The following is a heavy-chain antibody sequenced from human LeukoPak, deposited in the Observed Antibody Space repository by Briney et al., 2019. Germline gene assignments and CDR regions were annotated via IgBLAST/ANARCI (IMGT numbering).Heavy chain of an antibody. J-gene: IGHJ4*02. CDR1: GFTFSSYW. CDR2: INTDGSST. D-gene: IGHD1-26*01. CDR3: ARGVGAIHY. Sequence: GGSLRLSCEASGFTFSSYWMNGVRQGPGKGLVWVSCINTDGSSTSYADSVKGRFTISRDNGKNTLYMQMNSLRAEDTAVYYCARGVGAIHYWGQGTLVTVSS. V-gene: IGHV3-74*01.